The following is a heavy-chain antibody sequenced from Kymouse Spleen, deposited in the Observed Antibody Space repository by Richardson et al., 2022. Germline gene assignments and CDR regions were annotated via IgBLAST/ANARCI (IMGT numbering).Heavy chain of an antibody. CDR3: AGSIAAADYYYYGMDV. D-gene: IGHD6-13*01. V-gene: IGHV4-34*01. CDR1: GGSFSGYY. Sequence: QVQLQQWGAGLLKPSETLSLTCAVYGGSFSGYYWSWIRQPPGKGLEWIGEINHSGSTNYNPSLKSRVTISVDTSKNQFSLKLSSVTAADTAVYYCAGSIAAADYYYYGMDVWGQGTTVTVSS. J-gene: IGHJ6*02. CDR2: INHSGST.